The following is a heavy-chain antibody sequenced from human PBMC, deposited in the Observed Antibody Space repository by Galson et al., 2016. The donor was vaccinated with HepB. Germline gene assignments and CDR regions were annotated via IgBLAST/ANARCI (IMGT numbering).Heavy chain of an antibody. CDR3: AHRSWYSNSWYFDY. D-gene: IGHD6-13*01. J-gene: IGHJ4*02. Sequence: PALVKPTQTLTLTCTFSGFSLTTSGVGVAWIRQPPGKALEWLALFYWDDDKRYSPSLRSRLTITKDTSKNQVVLTMTNMDPVDTATYYCAHRSWYSNSWYFDYWGQGTLVTVSS. CDR1: GFSLTTSGVG. V-gene: IGHV2-5*02. CDR2: FYWDDDK.